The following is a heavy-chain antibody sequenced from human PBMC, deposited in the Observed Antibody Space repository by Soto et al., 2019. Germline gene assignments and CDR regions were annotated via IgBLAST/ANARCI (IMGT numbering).Heavy chain of an antibody. J-gene: IGHJ4*02. CDR2: ISGSGGST. V-gene: IGHV3-23*01. D-gene: IGHD3-3*01. CDR3: AKLATGPSYDFWSRYLYYFDY. Sequence: EVQLLESGGGLVQPGGSLRLSCAASGFTFSSYAMSWVRQAPGKGLEWVSAISGSGGSTYYADSVKGRFTISRDNSKNTLYLQMNSLRAEDTAVYYCAKLATGPSYDFWSRYLYYFDYWGQGTLVTVSS. CDR1: GFTFSSYA.